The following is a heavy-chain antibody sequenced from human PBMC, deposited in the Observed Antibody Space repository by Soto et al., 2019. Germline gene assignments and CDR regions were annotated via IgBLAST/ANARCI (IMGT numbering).Heavy chain of an antibody. J-gene: IGHJ6*02. CDR3: ARMFGFSYGPANRGMDV. CDR1: GFTLSSYS. D-gene: IGHD5-18*01. CDR2: ISSDGTEK. V-gene: IGHV3-30*04. Sequence: QVQLVESGGGVAQPGRSLRLFCAASGFTLSSYSLHWVRQSPGKGLEWVAAISSDGTEKHYADSVKGRFTISRDNSKNTLTLQLKSLRTEGTAVYYCARMFGFSYGPANRGMDVWGQGTTVTVSS.